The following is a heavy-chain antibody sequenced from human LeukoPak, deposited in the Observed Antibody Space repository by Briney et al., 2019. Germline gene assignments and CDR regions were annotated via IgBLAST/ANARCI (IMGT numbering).Heavy chain of an antibody. D-gene: IGHD6-13*01. Sequence: GASVKVSCKASGYTFTSYYMHWVRQAPGQGLEWMRIINPSGGSTSYAQKFQGRVTMTRDTSTSTVYMELSSLRSEDTAVYYCARGSDSRPLYPSSNWYAYFDYWGQGTLVTVSS. CDR1: GYTFTSYY. CDR3: ARGSDSRPLYPSSNWYAYFDY. J-gene: IGHJ4*02. V-gene: IGHV1-46*01. CDR2: INPSGGST.